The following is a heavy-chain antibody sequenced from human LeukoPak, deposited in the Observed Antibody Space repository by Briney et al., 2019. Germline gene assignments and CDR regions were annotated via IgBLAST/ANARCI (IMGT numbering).Heavy chain of an antibody. J-gene: IGHJ3*02. Sequence: PGGSLRLSCAGSGFTFSSYGMHWVRQAPGKGLEWVAVISYDGSNKYYADSVKGRFTISRDNSKNTLYLQMNSLRAEDTAVYYCAKDTLGGGAAAGDDAFDIWGQGTMVTVSS. CDR1: GFTFSSYG. CDR3: AKDTLGGGAAAGDDAFDI. V-gene: IGHV3-30*18. D-gene: IGHD6-13*01. CDR2: ISYDGSNK.